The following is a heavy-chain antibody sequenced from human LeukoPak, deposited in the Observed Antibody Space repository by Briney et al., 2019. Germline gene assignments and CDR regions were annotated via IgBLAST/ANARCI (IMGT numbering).Heavy chain of an antibody. V-gene: IGHV6-1*01. CDR1: GDSVSSINGA. Sequence: SQTLSLTCAISGDSVSSINGAWNWIRQSPSRGLEWLGRTYYRSRWYNDYVESMKGRITISPDTSKNQFSLHLDSVTPEDTAVYYCARVLGNTGWYTFDYWGQGTLVTVSS. CDR3: ARVLGNTGWYTFDY. D-gene: IGHD6-19*01. J-gene: IGHJ4*02. CDR2: TYYRSRWYN.